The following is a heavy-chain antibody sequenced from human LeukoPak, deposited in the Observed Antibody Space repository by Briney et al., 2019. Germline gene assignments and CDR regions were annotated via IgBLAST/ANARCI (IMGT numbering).Heavy chain of an antibody. CDR3: SSRRDHWYFDL. CDR2: LTYNGDT. D-gene: IGHD2-21*02. CDR1: GGSISSRNLYY. J-gene: IGHJ2*01. V-gene: IGHV4-39*01. Sequence: PETLSLTCTVSGGSISSRNLYYWGWIRQPPGKGLEWIGTLTYNGDTHYNPSLKSRVTISIDTSKTQFFLNLNSVTAADTAVYYCSSRRDHWYFDLWGRGTPVTVSS.